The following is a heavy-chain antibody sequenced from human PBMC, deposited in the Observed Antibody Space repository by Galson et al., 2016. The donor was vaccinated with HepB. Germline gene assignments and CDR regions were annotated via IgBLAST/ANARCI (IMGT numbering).Heavy chain of an antibody. Sequence: SLRLSCAASGFTFSGYAMSWVRQAPGKGLEWVSVIGGTAGGAHYADSVKGRFTTSRDDSKGTLHLQMNSLRADDTAIYYCARDRPGVYPFDFWGQGTLVTVSP. V-gene: IGHV3-23*01. CDR2: IGGTAGGA. J-gene: IGHJ4*02. D-gene: IGHD1-14*01. CDR3: ARDRPGVYPFDF. CDR1: GFTFSGYA.